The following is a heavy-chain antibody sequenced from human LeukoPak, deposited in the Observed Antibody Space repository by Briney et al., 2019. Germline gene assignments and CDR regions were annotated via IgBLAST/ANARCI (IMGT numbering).Heavy chain of an antibody. CDR2: INWNGGST. CDR1: GFTFDDYG. V-gene: IGHV3-20*04. J-gene: IGHJ4*02. CDR3: ARDPRFLEWLSSPDFDC. D-gene: IGHD3-3*01. Sequence: PGGSLRLSCAASGFTFDDYGMSWVRQAPGKGLEGVSGINWNGGSTGYADSVKGRFTISRDNAKNSLYLQMNSLRAEDTALYYCARDPRFLEWLSSPDFDCWGQGTLVTVSS.